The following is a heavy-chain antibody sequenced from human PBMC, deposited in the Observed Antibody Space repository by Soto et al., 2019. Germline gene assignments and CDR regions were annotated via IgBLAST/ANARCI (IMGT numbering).Heavy chain of an antibody. V-gene: IGHV3-23*01. D-gene: IGHD4-17*01. CDR3: AKDLRSAGTTTYFDY. J-gene: IGHJ4*02. CDR1: GFTFISYG. CDR2: ISGSGGST. Sequence: GGSLRVSCAASGFTFISYGMSWVRPAPGKGLEWVSAISGSGGSTYYADSVKGRFTISRDNSKNTLYLQTNSLRAEDTAVYYCAKDLRSAGTTTYFDYWGQGTLVTVSS.